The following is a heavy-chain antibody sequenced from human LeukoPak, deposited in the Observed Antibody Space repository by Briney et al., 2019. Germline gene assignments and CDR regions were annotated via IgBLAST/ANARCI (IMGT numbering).Heavy chain of an antibody. CDR2: IGAYNGNT. CDR1: GYTFTSYG. Sequence: ASVKVSCKASGYTFTSYGISWVRQAPGQGLEWMGWIGAYNGNTNYAQKLQGRVTMTTDTSTSTAYMELRSLRSDDTAVYYCASPVAPSYCIDMDVWGKGTTVTVSS. D-gene: IGHD4-23*01. V-gene: IGHV1-18*01. J-gene: IGHJ6*03. CDR3: ASPVAPSYCIDMDV.